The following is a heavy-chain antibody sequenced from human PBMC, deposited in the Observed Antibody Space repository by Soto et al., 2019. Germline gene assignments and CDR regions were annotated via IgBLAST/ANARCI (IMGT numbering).Heavy chain of an antibody. CDR1: GFTFSSYE. CDR3: ARERQQLVPEGSYYYGMDV. D-gene: IGHD6-13*01. J-gene: IGHJ6*02. V-gene: IGHV3-48*03. CDR2: ISSSGSTI. Sequence: PGGSLRLSCAASGFTFSSYEMNWVRQAPGKGLEWVSYISSSGSTIYYADSVKGRFTISRGNAKNSLYLQMNSLRAEDTAVYYCARERQQLVPEGSYYYGMDVWGQGTTVTVSS.